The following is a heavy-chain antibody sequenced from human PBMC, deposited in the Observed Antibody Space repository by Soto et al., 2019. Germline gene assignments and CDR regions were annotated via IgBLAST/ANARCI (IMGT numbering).Heavy chain of an antibody. J-gene: IGHJ5*02. D-gene: IGHD2-2*01. CDR2: ISSYNGNT. Sequence: ASVKVSCKASGYTFTSYGISWVRQAPGQGLEWMGWISSYNGNTNYAQKVQGRVTLTTDTSTSTTYMELRSLRSDDTAVYYCARGPRYCSTTTCFSGVTWFDPWGQGTLVTVSS. V-gene: IGHV1-18*04. CDR3: ARGPRYCSTTTCFSGVTWFDP. CDR1: GYTFTSYG.